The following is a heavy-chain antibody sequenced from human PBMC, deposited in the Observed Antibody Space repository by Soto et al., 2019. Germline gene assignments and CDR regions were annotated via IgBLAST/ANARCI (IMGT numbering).Heavy chain of an antibody. J-gene: IGHJ5*02. D-gene: IGHD2-2*01. CDR2: ISSYNGNT. Sequence: ASVKVSCKASGYTFTSYGISWVRQAPGQGLEWMGWISSYNGNTNYAQKVQGRVTLTTDTSTSTTYMELRSLRSDDTAVYYCARGPRYCSTTTCFSGVTWFDPWGQGTLVTVSS. V-gene: IGHV1-18*04. CDR3: ARGPRYCSTTTCFSGVTWFDP. CDR1: GYTFTSYG.